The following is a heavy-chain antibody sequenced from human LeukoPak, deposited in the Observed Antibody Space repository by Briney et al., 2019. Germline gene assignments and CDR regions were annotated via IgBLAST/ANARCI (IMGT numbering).Heavy chain of an antibody. D-gene: IGHD3-10*02. J-gene: IGHJ6*02. V-gene: IGHV1-8*01. CDR3: ARHNDYYVVGAMDV. CDR2: MNPNSGNT. Sequence: GASVKVSCKASGYTFTSYDINWVRQATGQGLGWMGWMNPNSGNTGYAPKFQGRVTMTRDTSISTAYMELSSLRSEDTAVYYCARHNDYYVVGAMDVWGQGTTVTVSS. CDR1: GYTFTSYD.